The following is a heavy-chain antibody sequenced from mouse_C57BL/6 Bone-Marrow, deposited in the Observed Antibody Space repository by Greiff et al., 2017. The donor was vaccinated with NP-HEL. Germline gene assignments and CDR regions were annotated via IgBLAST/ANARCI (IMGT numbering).Heavy chain of an antibody. Sequence: QVQLQQSGAELVKPGASVKISCKASGYAFSSYWMNWVKQRPGKGLEWIGQIYPGDGDTNYNGKFKGKATLTADKSSSTAYMQLSSLTSEDSAVYFCARKKYYYGSSYDYWGQGTTLTVSS. V-gene: IGHV1-80*01. D-gene: IGHD1-1*01. J-gene: IGHJ2*01. CDR3: ARKKYYYGSSYDY. CDR1: GYAFSSYW. CDR2: IYPGDGDT.